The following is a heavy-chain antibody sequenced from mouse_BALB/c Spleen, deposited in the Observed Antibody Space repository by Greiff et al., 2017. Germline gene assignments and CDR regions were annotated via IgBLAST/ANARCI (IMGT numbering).Heavy chain of an antibody. V-gene: IGHV5-4*02. J-gene: IGHJ2*01. CDR3: ARLITTVEAFDY. Sequence: LVESGGGLVKPGGSLKLSCAASGFTFSDYYMYWVRQTPEKRLEWVATISDGGSYTYYPDSVKGRFTISRDNAKNNLYLQMSSLKSEDTAMYYCARLITTVEAFDYWGQGTTLTVSS. CDR1: GFTFSDYY. CDR2: ISDGGSYT. D-gene: IGHD1-1*01.